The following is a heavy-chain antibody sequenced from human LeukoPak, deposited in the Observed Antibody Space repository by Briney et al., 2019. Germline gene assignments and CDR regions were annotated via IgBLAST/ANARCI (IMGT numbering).Heavy chain of an antibody. V-gene: IGHV3-73*01. CDR1: GFTFSGSA. Sequence: GGSLRLSCAASGFTFSGSAMHWVRQASGKGLEWVGRIRSKANSYATAYAASVKGRFTISRDDSKNTAYLQMNSLKTEDTAVYYCATGRDAYKSGCWGQGTLVTVSS. J-gene: IGHJ4*02. D-gene: IGHD5-24*01. CDR2: IRSKANSYAT. CDR3: ATGRDAYKSGC.